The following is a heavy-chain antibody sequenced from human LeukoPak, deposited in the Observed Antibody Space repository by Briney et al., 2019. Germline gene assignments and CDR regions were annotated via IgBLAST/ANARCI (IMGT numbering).Heavy chain of an antibody. Sequence: GGSLRLSCAASGFTFGSYSMNWVRQAPGKGLEWVSYISSSGTTIYYADSVKGRFTISRDNGKSSLYLQMNSLRAEDTAVYYCAREGISGRYSRAFDIWGQGTMVTVSS. V-gene: IGHV3-48*01. CDR2: ISSSGTTI. D-gene: IGHD1-26*01. J-gene: IGHJ3*02. CDR3: AREGISGRYSRAFDI. CDR1: GFTFGSYS.